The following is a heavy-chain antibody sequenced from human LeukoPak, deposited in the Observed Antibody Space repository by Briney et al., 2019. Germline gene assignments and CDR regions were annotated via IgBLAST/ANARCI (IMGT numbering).Heavy chain of an antibody. CDR2: IYYSGST. J-gene: IGHJ5*02. CDR3: ARHYGP. CDR1: GGSINSYY. D-gene: IGHD3-10*01. Sequence: SETLSLTCTVSGGSINSYYWSWIRQPPGKGLEWIGYIYYSGSTNYNPSLQSRVTISVETSKDQFSLKLNSVTAADTAVYYCARHYGPWGQGTLVTVSS. V-gene: IGHV4-59*08.